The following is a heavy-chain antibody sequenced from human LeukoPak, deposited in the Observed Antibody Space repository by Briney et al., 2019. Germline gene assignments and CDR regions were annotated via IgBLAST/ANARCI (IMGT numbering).Heavy chain of an antibody. CDR2: IYSGGST. CDR3: EKGLDASGVFDY. CDR1: GFTVSSNY. Sequence: GGSLRLSCAASGFTVSSNYMSWVRQAPGKGLEWVSVIYSGGSTYYADSVKGRFTISRDNSKNTLYLQMNNLRAEDTAVYYCEKGLDASGVFDYWGQGTLVTVSS. V-gene: IGHV3-53*01. D-gene: IGHD2-2*01. J-gene: IGHJ4*02.